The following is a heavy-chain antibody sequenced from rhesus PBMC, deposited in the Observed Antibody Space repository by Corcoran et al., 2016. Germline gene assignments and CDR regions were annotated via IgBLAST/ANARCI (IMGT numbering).Heavy chain of an antibody. J-gene: IGHJ1*01. D-gene: IGHD4-23*01. CDR1: GYSISSGYY. CDR3: ARLYSNYAEYFEF. Sequence: QVQLQESGPGLVKPSETLSLTCAVPGYSISSGYYWGWIRPPPGKGLEWIGSIYGSGGSNYLNPSRKSRVTLSVDTSKNQFSLKLSSVTAADTAVYYCARLYSNYAEYFEFWGQGALVTVSS. CDR2: IYGSGGSN. V-gene: IGHV4S14*01.